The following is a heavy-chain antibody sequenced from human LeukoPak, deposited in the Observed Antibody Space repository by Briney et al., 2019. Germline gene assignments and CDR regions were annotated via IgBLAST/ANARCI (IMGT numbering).Heavy chain of an antibody. D-gene: IGHD2-15*01. Sequence: SPTLAVYCRSIHWFYLKWLRQPPGTGLGWFGEIHHSGSTNYNPSLKSRVTISVDTSKNQFSLKLSSVTAADTAVYYCARGYCSGGSCYSWFDPWGQGTLVTVSS. CDR1: CRSIHWFY. V-gene: IGHV4-34*01. CDR3: ARGYCSGGSCYSWFDP. CDR2: IHHSGST. J-gene: IGHJ5*02.